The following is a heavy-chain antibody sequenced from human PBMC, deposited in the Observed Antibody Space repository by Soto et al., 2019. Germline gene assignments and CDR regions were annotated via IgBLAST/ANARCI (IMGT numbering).Heavy chain of an antibody. V-gene: IGHV3-30-3*01. D-gene: IGHD1-26*01. CDR3: ARAKVGLKTYYYYGMDV. J-gene: IGHJ6*02. CDR2: ISYDGSNK. Sequence: QVQLVESGGGVVQPGRSLRLSCAASGFTFSSYAMHGVRQAPGKGLEWVAVISYDGSNKYYADSVKGRFTISRDNSKNTLYLQMNLLRAEDTAVYYCARAKVGLKTYYYYGMDVWGQGTTVTVSS. CDR1: GFTFSSYA.